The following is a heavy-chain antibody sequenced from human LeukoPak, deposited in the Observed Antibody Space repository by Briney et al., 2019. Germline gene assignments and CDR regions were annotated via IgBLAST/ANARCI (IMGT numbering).Heavy chain of an antibody. CDR2: INHSGST. CDR1: GGSFSGYY. J-gene: IGHJ4*02. D-gene: IGHD4-23*01. V-gene: IGHV4-34*01. Sequence: PSETLSLTCAVYGGSFSGYYWSWIRQPPGKGLEWIGEINHSGSTNYNPSLKSRVTISVDTSKNQFSLKLSSVTAADTAVYYCARSAYYGGNANWGQGTLVTVSS. CDR3: ARSAYYGGNAN.